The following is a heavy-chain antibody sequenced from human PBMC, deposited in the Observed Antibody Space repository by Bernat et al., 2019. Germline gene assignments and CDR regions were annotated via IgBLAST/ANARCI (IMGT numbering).Heavy chain of an antibody. CDR3: AGDWRQQLVPNDYYYFDY. CDR2: ISAYNGNT. Sequence: QVQLVQSGAEVKKPGASVKVSCKASGYTFTSYGISWVRQAPGQGLEWMGWISAYNGNTNYAQKLKGRVTMTTDPSTSTAYMELRSLRADDSAVYYCAGDWRQQLVPNDYYYFDYWGQGTLVTVSS. CDR1: GYTFTSYG. D-gene: IGHD6-13*01. J-gene: IGHJ4*02. V-gene: IGHV1-18*04.